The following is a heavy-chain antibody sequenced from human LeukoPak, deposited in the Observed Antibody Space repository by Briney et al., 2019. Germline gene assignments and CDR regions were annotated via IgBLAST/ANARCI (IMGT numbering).Heavy chain of an antibody. V-gene: IGHV1-2*02. CDR3: ARVAVAGTYDVDY. CDR2: INPNSGGT. J-gene: IGHJ4*02. D-gene: IGHD6-19*01. Sequence: GSSVKVSCKASGYTFTGYYMHWVRQAPRQGLEWMGWINPNSGGTNYAQKFQGRVTMTRDTSISTAYMELSRLRSDDTAVYYCARVAVAGTYDVDYWGQGTLVTVSS. CDR1: GYTFTGYY.